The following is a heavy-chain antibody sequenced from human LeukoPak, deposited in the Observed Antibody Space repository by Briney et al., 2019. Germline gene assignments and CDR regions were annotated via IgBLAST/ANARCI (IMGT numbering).Heavy chain of an antibody. CDR3: AKGNYDDYPGWGLED. CDR2: ISYDGSNK. Sequence: GRSLRLSCAASGFTFSSYAMHWVRQAPGKGLEWVAVISYDGSNKYYADSVKGRFTISRDNSKNTLYLQMNSLRAEDTAVYYCAKGNYDDYPGWGLEDWGQGTLVTVSS. D-gene: IGHD4-17*01. CDR1: GFTFSSYA. J-gene: IGHJ4*02. V-gene: IGHV3-30*04.